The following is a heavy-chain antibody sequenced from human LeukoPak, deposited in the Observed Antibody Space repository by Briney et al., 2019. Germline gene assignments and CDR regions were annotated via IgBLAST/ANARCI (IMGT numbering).Heavy chain of an antibody. V-gene: IGHV3-23*01. J-gene: IGHJ6*02. CDR1: GFTFSSYA. CDR3: AKRPSWTNYYYYGMDV. CDR2: ISGSGGST. Sequence: GSLRLSCAASGFTFSSYAMSWVRQAPGKGLEWVSAISGSGGSTYYADSVKGRFTISRDNSKNTLYLQMNSLRAEDTAVYYCAKRPSWTNYYYYGMDVWGQGTTVTVSS. D-gene: IGHD1-1*01.